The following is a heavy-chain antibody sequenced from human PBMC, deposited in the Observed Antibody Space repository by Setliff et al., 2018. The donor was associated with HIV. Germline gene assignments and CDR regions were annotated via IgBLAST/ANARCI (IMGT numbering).Heavy chain of an antibody. CDR3: ARSSRGLPPNYYYYYGMDV. J-gene: IGHJ6*02. CDR2: IYYDGSTE. V-gene: IGHV3-33*01. Sequence: GGSLRLSCAVSGFTFSSYTMDWVRQAPGKGLEWVALIYYDGSTEYYADSVKGRFTISRDNSKNTLYLQMNSLRAEDTAVYYCARSSRGLPPNYYYYYGMDVWGQGTTVTVSS. CDR1: GFTFSSYT. D-gene: IGHD1-26*01.